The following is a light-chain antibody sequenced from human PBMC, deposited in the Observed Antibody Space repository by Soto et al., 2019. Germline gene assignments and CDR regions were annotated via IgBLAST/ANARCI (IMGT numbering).Light chain of an antibody. Sequence: QSVLTQPPSASGTPGQRVTMSCSGSSSNIGTNYVYWYQQFPGTAPKLLIYGTNQRPSGVPDRFSGSKSGTSASLAISGLRSEDEADYYCAAWDDSLSGVVFGGGTQLTVL. V-gene: IGLV1-47*02. CDR3: AAWDDSLSGVV. CDR2: GTN. J-gene: IGLJ3*02. CDR1: SSNIGTNY.